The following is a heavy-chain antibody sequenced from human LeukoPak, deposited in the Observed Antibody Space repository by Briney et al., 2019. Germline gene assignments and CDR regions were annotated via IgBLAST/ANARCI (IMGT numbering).Heavy chain of an antibody. Sequence: GRSLRLSCAASGFTFSSYGMHWVRQAPGKGLEWVAVIWYDGSNKYYADSVKGRFTISRDNSKNTLYLRMNSLRAEDTAVYYCARTGYDSSGYATEFDYWGQGTLVTVSS. V-gene: IGHV3-33*01. CDR1: GFTFSSYG. CDR3: ARTGYDSSGYATEFDY. D-gene: IGHD3-22*01. CDR2: IWYDGSNK. J-gene: IGHJ4*02.